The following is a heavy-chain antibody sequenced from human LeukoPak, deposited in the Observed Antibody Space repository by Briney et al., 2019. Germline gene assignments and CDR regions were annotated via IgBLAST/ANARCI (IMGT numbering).Heavy chain of an antibody. CDR3: AKGGDNWNDLAY. J-gene: IGHJ4*02. CDR1: GFSFSSYE. CDR2: ISSSGSTI. Sequence: QAGGSLRLSCAASGFSFSSYEMNWVRQAPGKGLEWVSYISSSGSTIYYADSVKGRFTISRDNSKNTMYLQMNRLRAEDTAVYYCAKGGDNWNDLAYWGQGTLVTVSS. D-gene: IGHD1-20*01. V-gene: IGHV3-48*03.